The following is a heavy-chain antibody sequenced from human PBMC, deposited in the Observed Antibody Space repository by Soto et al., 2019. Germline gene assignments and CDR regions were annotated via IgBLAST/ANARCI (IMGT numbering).Heavy chain of an antibody. CDR1: GDSISTAY. J-gene: IGHJ6*02. Sequence: QVQLQESGPGLVKPSETLSLTCSVSGDSISTAYWSWIRQPPGKRLEYIGFIYNGGSPNYNPSLESRVTRSPDTSKNQFSLKLSSVTAADTAVYYCARGEWFLRGYGMDVWGRGTTVTVS. CDR3: ARGEWFLRGYGMDV. D-gene: IGHD3-3*01. CDR2: IYNGGSP. V-gene: IGHV4-59*01.